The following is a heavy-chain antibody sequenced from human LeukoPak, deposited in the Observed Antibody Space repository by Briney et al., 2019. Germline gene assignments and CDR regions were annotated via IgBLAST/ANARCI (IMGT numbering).Heavy chain of an antibody. CDR2: ISAGGGST. CDR1: GFTFRSYA. CDR3: AKHVYDSGWHWFDP. V-gene: IGHV3-23*01. J-gene: IGHJ5*02. Sequence: PGGSLRLSCAASGFTFRSYAMSWVRQAPGKGLEWVSGISAGGGSTYYADSVKGRFTISRDNSKNTLYLQMNSLRVEDTAVYYCAKHVYDSGWHWFDPWGQGTLVTVSS. D-gene: IGHD6-19*01.